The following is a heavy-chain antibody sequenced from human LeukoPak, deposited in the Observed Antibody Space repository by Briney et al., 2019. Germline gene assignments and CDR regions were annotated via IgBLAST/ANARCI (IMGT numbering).Heavy chain of an antibody. CDR3: ARDGVRAMVY. CDR1: GGSISSGDYY. D-gene: IGHD5-18*01. Sequence: SETLSLTCTVSGGSISSGDYYWSWIRQPPGKGLEWIGYIYYSGSTYYNPPLKSRVTISVDTSKNQFSLKLSSVTAADTAVYYCARDGVRAMVYWGQGTLVTVSS. J-gene: IGHJ4*02. CDR2: IYYSGST. V-gene: IGHV4-30-4*01.